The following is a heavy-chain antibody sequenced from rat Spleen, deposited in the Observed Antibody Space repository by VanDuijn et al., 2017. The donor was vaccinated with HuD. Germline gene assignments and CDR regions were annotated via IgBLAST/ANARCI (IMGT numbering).Heavy chain of an antibody. V-gene: IGHV5-19*01. CDR2: ISPSGGST. D-gene: IGHD1-6*01. Sequence: EVQLVESGGGLVQPGRSLKLSCAASGFTFSNYGMHWIRQAPTKGLEWVASISPSGGSTYYRDSVKGRFTISRDNAKSTLYLQMDSLRSEDTATYYCATGFMYTTDYYPLFDYWGQGVMVTVSS. J-gene: IGHJ2*01. CDR1: GFTFSNYG. CDR3: ATGFMYTTDYYPLFDY.